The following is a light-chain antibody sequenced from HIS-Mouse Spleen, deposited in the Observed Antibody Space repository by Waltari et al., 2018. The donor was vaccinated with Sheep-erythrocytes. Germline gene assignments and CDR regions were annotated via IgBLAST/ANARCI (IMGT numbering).Light chain of an antibody. V-gene: IGLV2-23*01. CDR1: SSDVGSYNL. CDR2: EGS. Sequence: QSALTQPASVSGSPGQSITISCTGTSSDVGSYNLVSWYQQHPGQSPKLMIYEGSKRPSGVSKRFSGSKSGTTASLTISGLQAEDEADYYCCSYAGSSTPWVFGGGTKLTVL. CDR3: CSYAGSSTPWV. J-gene: IGLJ3*02.